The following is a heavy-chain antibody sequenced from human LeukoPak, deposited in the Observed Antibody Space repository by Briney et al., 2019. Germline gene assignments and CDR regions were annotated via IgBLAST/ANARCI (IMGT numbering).Heavy chain of an antibody. CDR3: AKPAKTDYADY. J-gene: IGHJ4*02. CDR1: GFTFSNYA. V-gene: IGHV3-23*01. D-gene: IGHD1-14*01. CDR2: INGGGGST. Sequence: GGTLRLSCAASGFTFSNYAMNWVRQAPGKGLEWVSSINGGGGSTYYADYVKGRFTISRDNSKNTLYLQMNSLRAEDTAVYYCAKPAKTDYADYWGQGTLVTVSS.